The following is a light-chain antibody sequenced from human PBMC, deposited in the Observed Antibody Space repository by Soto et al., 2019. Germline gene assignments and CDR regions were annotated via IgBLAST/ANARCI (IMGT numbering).Light chain of an antibody. J-gene: IGKJ4*01. Sequence: DMQMTQSPSSVSATVGDRVTITCRASQDINKWLAWYQQKPGLAPNLVIYTASRLHGGGPSRFSGSASGTDFTLTISSMQPEDVATYYCRQGKSFPLTFGGGTKVDIK. CDR1: QDINKW. CDR3: RQGKSFPLT. CDR2: TAS. V-gene: IGKV1-12*01.